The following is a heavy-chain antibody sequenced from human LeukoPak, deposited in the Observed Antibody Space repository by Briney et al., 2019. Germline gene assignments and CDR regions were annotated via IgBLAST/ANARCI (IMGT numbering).Heavy chain of an antibody. J-gene: IGHJ4*02. CDR2: IIPIFGTA. Sequence: SVKVSCKASGGTFSSYAISWVRQAPGQGLEWMGGIIPIFGTANCAQKFQGRVTITTDESTSTAYMELSSLRSEDTAVYYCARDSSGYHLSLGGWGQGTLVTVSS. CDR1: GGTFSSYA. V-gene: IGHV1-69*05. D-gene: IGHD3-22*01. CDR3: ARDSSGYHLSLGG.